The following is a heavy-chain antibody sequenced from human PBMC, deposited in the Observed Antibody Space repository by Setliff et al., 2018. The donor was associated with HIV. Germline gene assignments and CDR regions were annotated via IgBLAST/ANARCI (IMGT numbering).Heavy chain of an antibody. Sequence: GGSLRLSCAASGLTFSNSWMHWVRQAPGKGLVWVSRINTDGSSATYADSVKGRFTNSRDNAKNTLYLQMDSLRAEDTAVYYCARGGANPSWFDSWGQGTLVTVSS. CDR1: GLTFSNSW. J-gene: IGHJ5*01. CDR3: ARGGANPSWFDS. CDR2: INTDGSSA. V-gene: IGHV3-74*03. D-gene: IGHD3-16*01.